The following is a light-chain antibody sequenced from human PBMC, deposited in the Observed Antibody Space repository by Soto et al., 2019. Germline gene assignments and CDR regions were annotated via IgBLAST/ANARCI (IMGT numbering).Light chain of an antibody. Sequence: DIPMTQSPSSLSASVGDRVLISCRPSQNISNYLNWYQQKAGKAPKLLIYAASTLHTGVPSRFSGIGSGTEFTLSVSSLQPEDFATYYCQQSFITPRTFGQGTKVEMK. CDR3: QQSFITPRT. CDR2: AAS. J-gene: IGKJ1*01. CDR1: QNISNY. V-gene: IGKV1-39*01.